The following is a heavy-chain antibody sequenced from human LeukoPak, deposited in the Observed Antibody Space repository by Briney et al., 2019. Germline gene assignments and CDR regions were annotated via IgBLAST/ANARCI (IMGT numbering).Heavy chain of an antibody. CDR1: GFTFSSYW. J-gene: IGHJ4*02. Sequence: GGSLRLSCAASGFTFSSYWMHWVRQAPGKGLVWVSRINSDGSSTRNADFVAGRFTISRDNAKNTLYLQMNSLRAEDTAVYYCARGYSGCDFWGQGTLVTVSS. CDR3: ARGYSGCDF. V-gene: IGHV3-74*01. CDR2: INSDGSST. D-gene: IGHD5-12*01.